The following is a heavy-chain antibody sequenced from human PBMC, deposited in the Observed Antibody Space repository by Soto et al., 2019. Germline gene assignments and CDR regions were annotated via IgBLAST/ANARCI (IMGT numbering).Heavy chain of an antibody. CDR2: INPNSGGT. V-gene: IGHV1-2*04. CDR3: ERVSTVTIYYYYGMDV. CDR1: GYTFTGYY. J-gene: IGHJ6*02. Sequence: QVQLVQSGAEVKKPGASVKVSCKASGYTFTGYYMHWVRQAPGQGLEWMGWINPNSGGTTYAQKFQGWVTMTRDTSISTAYMELSRLRSDDTAVYYCERVSTVTIYYYYGMDVWGQGTTVTVSS. D-gene: IGHD4-4*01.